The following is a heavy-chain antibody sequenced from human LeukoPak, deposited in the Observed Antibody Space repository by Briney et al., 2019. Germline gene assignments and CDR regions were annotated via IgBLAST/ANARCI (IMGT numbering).Heavy chain of an antibody. D-gene: IGHD3-10*01. Sequence: GGSLRLSCAASGFTFSSYGMDWVRQAPGKGLEWVAFIRYDGSNKYYADSVKGRFTISRDNSKNTLYLQMNSLRAEDTAVYYCAKDQVVGVVTYYNYYLDVWGKGTTVTISS. CDR2: IRYDGSNK. J-gene: IGHJ6*03. CDR3: AKDQVVGVVTYYNYYLDV. CDR1: GFTFSSYG. V-gene: IGHV3-30*02.